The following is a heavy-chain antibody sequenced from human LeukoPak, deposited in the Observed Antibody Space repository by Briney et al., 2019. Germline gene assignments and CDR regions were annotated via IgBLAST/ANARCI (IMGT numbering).Heavy chain of an antibody. D-gene: IGHD3-22*01. V-gene: IGHV4-39*01. CDR1: GGSISSSSYY. CDR2: IYYSGST. J-gene: IGHJ3*02. Sequence: SETLSLTCTVSGGSISSSSYYWGWIRQPPGKGLEWIGSIYYSGSTYYNPSFKSRVTISVDTSKNQFSLKLSSVTAADTAVYYCARQTPGYYYDSSGYLDAFDIWGQGTMVTVSS. CDR3: ARQTPGYYYDSSGYLDAFDI.